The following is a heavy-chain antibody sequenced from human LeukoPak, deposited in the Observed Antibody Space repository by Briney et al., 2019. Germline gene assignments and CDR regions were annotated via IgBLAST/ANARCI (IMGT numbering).Heavy chain of an antibody. J-gene: IGHJ4*02. V-gene: IGHV3-48*04. CDR3: ARVKYGRLFDY. CDR2: ISGSGGTI. D-gene: IGHD2-2*01. Sequence: GGSLRWSCEASGFTLSSFSMNWVPQPPGRGLEWVSYISGSGGTIYYADSVKGRFTISRDNAKNSLYLQMNSLRAEDTAVYYCARVKYGRLFDYWGQGTLVTVSS. CDR1: GFTLSSFS.